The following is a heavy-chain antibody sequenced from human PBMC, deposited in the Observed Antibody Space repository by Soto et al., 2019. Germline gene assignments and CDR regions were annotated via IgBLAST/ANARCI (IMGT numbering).Heavy chain of an antibody. D-gene: IGHD3-3*01. CDR3: ASSSFWSFDY. CDR2: NDNSGST. Sequence: SETLSLTCTVSGGSMSGFLYYWGWIRQPPGKGLEWIGSNDNSGSTYYNPSLKSRVTISVDASKNQFSLRLSSVTAADTAIYHRASSSFWSFDYWGQGALVTVSS. V-gene: IGHV4-39*01. CDR1: GGSMSGFLYY. J-gene: IGHJ4*02.